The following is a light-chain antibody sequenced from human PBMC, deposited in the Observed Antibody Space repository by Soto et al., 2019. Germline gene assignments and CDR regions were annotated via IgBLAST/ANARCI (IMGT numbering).Light chain of an antibody. J-gene: IGKJ4*01. CDR2: TVS. CDR1: QDIRSS. Sequence: DIQLTQSPSFLSASVGDRLTITCRASQDIRSSLACYQQKPGKAPNLLIYTVSTLQSGVPSRFSGSRSGTEFTLTISSLPPEDFATYYCQQFTSSPFTFGGGTKAEI. V-gene: IGKV1-9*01. CDR3: QQFTSSPFT.